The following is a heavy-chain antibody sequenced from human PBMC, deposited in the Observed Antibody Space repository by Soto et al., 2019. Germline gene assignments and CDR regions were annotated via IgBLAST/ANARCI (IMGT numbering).Heavy chain of an antibody. CDR2: IWYDGSNK. V-gene: IGHV3-33*01. Sequence: GGSLRLSCAASGFTFSSYGMHWVRQAPGKGLEWVAVIWYDGSNKYYADSVKGRFTISRDNSKNTLYLQMNSLRAEDTAVYYCARDLLQDRWELPGGYYYYGMDVWGQGTTVTVSS. CDR1: GFTFSSYG. CDR3: ARDLLQDRWELPGGYYYYGMDV. J-gene: IGHJ6*02. D-gene: IGHD1-26*01.